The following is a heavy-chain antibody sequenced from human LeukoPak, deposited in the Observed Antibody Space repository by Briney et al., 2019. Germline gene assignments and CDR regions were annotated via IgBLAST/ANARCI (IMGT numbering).Heavy chain of an antibody. CDR3: ARTDTVVVPAAMPDYYYYGMDV. D-gene: IGHD2-2*01. J-gene: IGHJ6*04. Sequence: GSSVKVSCKASGGTFSSYAISWVRQAPGQGLEWMGGIIPIFGTANYAQKFQGRVTITADKSTSTAYMELSSLRSEDTAVYYCARTDTVVVPAAMPDYYYYGMDVWGKGTTVTVSS. CDR2: IIPIFGTA. V-gene: IGHV1-69*06. CDR1: GGTFSSYA.